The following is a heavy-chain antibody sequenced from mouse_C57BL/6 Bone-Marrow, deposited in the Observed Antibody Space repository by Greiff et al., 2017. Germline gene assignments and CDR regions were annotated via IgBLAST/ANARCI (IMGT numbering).Heavy chain of an antibody. CDR2: IYPGDGDT. CDR3: ARGKGYPAWFAY. Sequence: QVQLQQSGPELVKPGASVKISCKASGYAFSSSWMNWVKQRPGTGLEWIGRIYPGDGDTNYNGKFKGKATLTADKSSSTAYMQLSSLTSEDSAVYFCARGKGYPAWFAYWGQGTLVTVSA. J-gene: IGHJ3*01. V-gene: IGHV1-82*01. CDR1: GYAFSSSW. D-gene: IGHD2-14*01.